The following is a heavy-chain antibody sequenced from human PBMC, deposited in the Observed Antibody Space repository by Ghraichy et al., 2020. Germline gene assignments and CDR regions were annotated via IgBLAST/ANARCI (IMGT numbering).Heavy chain of an antibody. CDR3: ASGSCSITNCSPMYNWFDP. CDR2: LYYSGST. D-gene: IGHD2-2*01. Sequence: SETLSLTCTVSGASVGSSRYYWGWIRQPPGKGLEWIGNLYYSGSTNYNPSLKSRVAISADTSKNEFLLRMTSVTAADTAVYYCASGSCSITNCSPMYNWFDPWGQGSLVTVSS. V-gene: IGHV4-39*01. CDR1: GASVGSSRYY. J-gene: IGHJ5*02.